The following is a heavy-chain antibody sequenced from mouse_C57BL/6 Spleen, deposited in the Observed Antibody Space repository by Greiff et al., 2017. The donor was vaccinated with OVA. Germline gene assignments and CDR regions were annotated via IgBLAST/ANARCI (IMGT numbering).Heavy chain of an antibody. CDR2: IHPSDSDT. CDR3: AISDGYDVRFAY. J-gene: IGHJ3*01. Sequence: QVQLQQSGAELVKPGASVKVSCKASGYTFTSYWMHWVKQRPGQGLEWIGRIHPSDSDTNYNQKFKGKATLTVDKSSSTAYMQLSSLTSEDSAVYYCAISDGYDVRFAYWGQGTLVTVSA. D-gene: IGHD2-2*01. CDR1: GYTFTSYW. V-gene: IGHV1-74*01.